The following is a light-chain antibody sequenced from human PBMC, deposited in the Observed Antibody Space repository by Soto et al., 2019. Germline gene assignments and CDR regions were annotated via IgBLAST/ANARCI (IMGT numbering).Light chain of an antibody. Sequence: IQLTQSPSSLSASLGDRGAVPCRASKGIRNYLAWYKHKPGKAPKLLIYAVSTLQSGVPSRVRGSGSGAEFTLTISSLQPDDFETYYCQQYKTYSRTFGQGTKVDI. J-gene: IGKJ1*01. V-gene: IGKV1-27*01. CDR2: AVS. CDR1: KGIRNY. CDR3: QQYKTYSRT.